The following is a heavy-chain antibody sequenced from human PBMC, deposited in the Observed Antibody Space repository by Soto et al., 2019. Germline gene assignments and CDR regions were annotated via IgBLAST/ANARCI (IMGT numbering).Heavy chain of an antibody. D-gene: IGHD4-17*01. V-gene: IGHV5-51*01. Sequence: NPGESLKISCVGSGFSFSRYTVGWVRQVPGKGLEWMGVIHPGDSDTRYSPSFQGQVTISADKSISTAYLQWSSLKASDTAMYYCTLSYGDSYYYYYGMDVWGQGTTVTVSS. J-gene: IGHJ6*02. CDR3: TLSYGDSYYYYYGMDV. CDR1: GFSFSRYT. CDR2: IHPGDSDT.